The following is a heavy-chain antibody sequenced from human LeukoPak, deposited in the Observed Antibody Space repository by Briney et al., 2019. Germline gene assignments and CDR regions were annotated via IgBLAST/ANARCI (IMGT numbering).Heavy chain of an antibody. J-gene: IGHJ6*02. CDR1: GFTFNTYW. CDR2: IKQDGSEK. V-gene: IGHV3-7*03. CDR3: ARDTMIFRNYYGLDV. D-gene: IGHD3/OR15-3a*01. Sequence: GGSLRLSCAASGFTFNTYWMSWVRQAPGKGLEGVANIKQDGSEKYYVDSVKGRFTISRDNAKNSLYLQMNSLRAEDTAVYYCARDTMIFRNYYGLDVWGQGTTVTVSS.